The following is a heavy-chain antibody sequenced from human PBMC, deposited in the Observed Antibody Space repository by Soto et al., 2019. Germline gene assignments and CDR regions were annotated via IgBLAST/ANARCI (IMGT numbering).Heavy chain of an antibody. Sequence: QVQLVQSGAEVKKPGSSVKVSCKASGGTFSSYAISWVRQAPGQGLEWMGGIIPIFGTANYAQKFQGRVTITADESTSTAYMELSSLRSEDTAVYYCAGAPMPRYYGSGSYPPDYWGQGTLVTVSS. CDR2: IIPIFGTA. CDR1: GGTFSSYA. D-gene: IGHD3-10*01. CDR3: AGAPMPRYYGSGSYPPDY. V-gene: IGHV1-69*01. J-gene: IGHJ4*02.